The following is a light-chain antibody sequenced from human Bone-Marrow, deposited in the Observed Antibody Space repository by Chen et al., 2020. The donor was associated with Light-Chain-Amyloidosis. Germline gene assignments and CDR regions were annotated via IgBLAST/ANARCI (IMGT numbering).Light chain of an antibody. V-gene: IGLV3-21*02. CDR2: DDS. CDR3: QVWDATNNLVV. J-gene: IGLJ2*01. Sequence: SYVLTQPSSVSVAPGQTATIACGGNNIGSTSVHWYQQTPGQAPLLVVYDDSDRPSGIPERLSGSNSGNTATLTVGRVEAGDEADYYCQVWDATNNLVVFGGGTKLTVL. CDR1: NIGSTS.